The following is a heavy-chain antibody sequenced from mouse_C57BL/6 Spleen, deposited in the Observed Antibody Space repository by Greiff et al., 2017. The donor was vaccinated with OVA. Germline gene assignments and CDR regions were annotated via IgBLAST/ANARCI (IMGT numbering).Heavy chain of an antibody. CDR3: ARDPSWFAY. V-gene: IGHV3-6*01. J-gene: IGHJ3*01. CDR2: ISYDGSN. CDR1: GYSITSGYY. Sequence: ESGPGLVKPSQSLSLTCSVTGYSITSGYYWNWIRQFPGNKLEWMGYISYDGSNNYNPSLKNRISITRDTSKNQFFLKLNSVTTEDTATYYCARDPSWFAYWGQGTLVTVSA.